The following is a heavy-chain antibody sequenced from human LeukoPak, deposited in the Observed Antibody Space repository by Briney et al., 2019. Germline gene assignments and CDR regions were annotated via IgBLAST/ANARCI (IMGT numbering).Heavy chain of an antibody. CDR3: ARDHQRDNYDFWSGYYYYYYYYYMDV. CDR2: INPNSGGT. D-gene: IGHD3-3*01. Sequence: GASVKVSCKASGYTFTGYYMHWVRQAPGQGLEWMGWINPNSGGTNYAQKFQGRVTMTRDTSISTAYMELSRLRSDDTAVYYCARDHQRDNYDFWSGYYYYYYYYYMDVWGKGTTVTVSS. J-gene: IGHJ6*03. CDR1: GYTFTGYY. V-gene: IGHV1-2*02.